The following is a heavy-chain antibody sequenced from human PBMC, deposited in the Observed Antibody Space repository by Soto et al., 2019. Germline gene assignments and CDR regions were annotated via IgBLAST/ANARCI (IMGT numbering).Heavy chain of an antibody. CDR3: ARGLWGFGEFVHWFDP. V-gene: IGHV5-10-1*01. CDR1: GYSFTSYW. CDR2: IDPSDSYT. Sequence: EVQLVQSGAEVKKPGESLRISCKGSGYSFTSYWISWVRQMPGKGLEWMGRIDPSDSYTNYSPSFQGHVTISADKSISTAYLQCSRLKASDTAMYYCARGLWGFGEFVHWFDPWGQGTLVTVSS. D-gene: IGHD3-10*01. J-gene: IGHJ5*02.